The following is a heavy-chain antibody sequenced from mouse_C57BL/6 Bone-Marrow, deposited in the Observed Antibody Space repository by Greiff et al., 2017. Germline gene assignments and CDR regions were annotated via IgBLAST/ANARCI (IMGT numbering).Heavy chain of an antibody. CDR2: SRNKANDYTT. J-gene: IGHJ4*01. V-gene: IGHV7-1*01. Sequence: EVKLVDSGGGLVQSGRSLRLSCATSGFTFSDFYMEWVRQAPGKGLEWIAASRNKANDYTTEYSASVKGRFIVSRDTSQSILYLQMNALRAEDTAMYYCARDHYYYAMDYWGQGTSVTVSS. CDR3: ARDHYYYAMDY. CDR1: GFTFSDFY.